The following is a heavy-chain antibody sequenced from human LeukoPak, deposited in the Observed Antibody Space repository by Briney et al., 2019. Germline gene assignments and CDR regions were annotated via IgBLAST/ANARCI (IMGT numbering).Heavy chain of an antibody. CDR2: IYTSGST. J-gene: IGHJ4*02. Sequence: SETLSLTCTVSGGSISSYYWSWIRQPARKGLEWIGRIYTSGSTNDNRSLKSRVTISLDTSNNQFSLTVNSVTAADTAVYYCARGGYGSAFDFWGQGTLVTASS. CDR3: ARGGYGSAFDF. CDR1: GGSISSYY. D-gene: IGHD3-10*01. V-gene: IGHV4-4*07.